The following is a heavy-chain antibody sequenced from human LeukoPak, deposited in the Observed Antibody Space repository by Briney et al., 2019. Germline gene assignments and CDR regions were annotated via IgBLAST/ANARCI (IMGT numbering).Heavy chain of an antibody. CDR2: ISWDGGST. V-gene: IGHV3-43D*03. D-gene: IGHD3-10*01. CDR1: GFTFDDYA. Sequence: GGSLRLSCAASGFTFDDYAMHWVRQAPGKGLEWVSLISWDGGSTYYADSGKGRFIISRDNSKNSLYLQMNSLRAEDTALYYCAKSGVEWNSVSGYDYWGQGTLVTVSS. J-gene: IGHJ4*02. CDR3: AKSGVEWNSVSGYDY.